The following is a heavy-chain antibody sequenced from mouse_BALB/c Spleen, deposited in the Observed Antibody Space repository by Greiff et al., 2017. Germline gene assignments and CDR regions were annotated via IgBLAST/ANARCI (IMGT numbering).Heavy chain of an antibody. CDR2: ISSGGSYT. CDR3: ARHVEYDRGAWFAY. J-gene: IGHJ3*01. D-gene: IGHD2-14*01. CDR1: GFTFSSYG. V-gene: IGHV5-6*01. Sequence: EVMLVESGGDLVKPGGSLKLSCAASGFTFSSYGMSWVRQTPDKRLEWVATISSGGSYTYYPDSVKGRFTISRDNAKNTLYLQMSSLKSEDTAMYYCARHVEYDRGAWFAYWGQGTLVTVSA.